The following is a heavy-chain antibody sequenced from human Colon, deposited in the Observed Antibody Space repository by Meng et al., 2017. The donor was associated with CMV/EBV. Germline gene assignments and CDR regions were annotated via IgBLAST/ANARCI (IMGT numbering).Heavy chain of an antibody. CDR3: AEVGAVDLDTAKIFYYFDY. CDR1: FSNYA. V-gene: IGHV1-69*10. CDR2: SIPIIGIG. J-gene: IGHJ4*02. Sequence: FSNYAISRGSRTPDRGLKWKGGSIPIIGIGNYAQKFQSKDSITAEKSTSTAYMELNSLKSEDTGVYYCAEVGAVDLDTAKIFYYFDYWGQGTLVTVSS. D-gene: IGHD5-18*01.